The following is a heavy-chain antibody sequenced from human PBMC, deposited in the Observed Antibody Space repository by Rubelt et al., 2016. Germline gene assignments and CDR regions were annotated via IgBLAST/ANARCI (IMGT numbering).Heavy chain of an antibody. Sequence: QVQLVQSGAEVKKPGSSVKVSCKASGGTFSSYAISWVRQAPGQGLEWMGGIIPIFGTANYAQKFQGMGTITADKSTNTAYMELSSLRSEDTAVYYCARDLVGVVITTHDAFDIWGQGTMVTVSS. V-gene: IGHV1-69*06. CDR1: GGTFSSYA. CDR3: ARDLVGVVITTHDAFDI. J-gene: IGHJ3*02. D-gene: IGHD3-22*01. CDR2: IIPIFGTA.